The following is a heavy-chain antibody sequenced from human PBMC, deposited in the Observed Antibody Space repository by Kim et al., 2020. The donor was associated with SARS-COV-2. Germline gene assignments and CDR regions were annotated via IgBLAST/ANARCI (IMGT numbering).Heavy chain of an antibody. CDR1: GFTFSNSV. Sequence: GGSLRLSCAASGFTFSNSVMSWVRQAPGKGLEWVSTIGTNTYYADSVKGRFAISRDNSKNTLYLQMNSLRAEDTAVYFCARTSHMDVWGQGTTVTVSS. CDR2: IGTNT. CDR3: ARTSHMDV. V-gene: IGHV3-23*01. D-gene: IGHD1-7*01. J-gene: IGHJ6*02.